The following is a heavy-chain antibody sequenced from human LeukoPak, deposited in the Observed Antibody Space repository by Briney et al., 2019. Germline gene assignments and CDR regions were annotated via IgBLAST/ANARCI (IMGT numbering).Heavy chain of an antibody. D-gene: IGHD2-21*02. CDR1: GYTFTGCY. V-gene: IGHV1-2*02. Sequence: ASVKVSCKVSGYTFTGCYIHWVRQAPGQGLEWMGWINPSSGGTNYAQNFQGRVTMTRDTSISTAYMELSRLRSDDTAVYSCARGVTARGFYYYMDIWGSGTTVTISS. CDR3: ARGVTARGFYYYMDI. CDR2: INPSSGGT. J-gene: IGHJ6*03.